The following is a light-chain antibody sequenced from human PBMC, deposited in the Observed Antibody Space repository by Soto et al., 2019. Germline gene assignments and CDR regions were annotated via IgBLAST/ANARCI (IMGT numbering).Light chain of an antibody. CDR3: GSITRSSTSV. J-gene: IGLJ1*01. CDR1: SSDVGGFEY. CDR2: DVT. V-gene: IGLV2-14*01. Sequence: QSVLSQPASVSGSPGQSITISCTGTSSDVGGFEYVSWYQHQPGKAPKLIIYDVTKRRSGVSNRFSGSKSGNTASLTISGIQAEDEGDYYCGSITRSSTSVFGTGTKVTV.